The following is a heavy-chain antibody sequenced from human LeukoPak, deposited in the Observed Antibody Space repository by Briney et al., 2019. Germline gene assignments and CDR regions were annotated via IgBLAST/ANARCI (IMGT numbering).Heavy chain of an antibody. J-gene: IGHJ4*02. CDR2: IYYSGST. CDR3: ARGGVTPSYFDY. V-gene: IGHV4-39*02. CDR1: GGSISSISYY. D-gene: IGHD5-18*01. Sequence: SETLSLTCTVSGGSISSISYYWGWIRQPPGKGLEGSGSIYYSGSTYYNPSLKSRVTISEDTSKNHFSLKLSSVTAAATAVYYCARGGVTPSYFDYWSQGTLATVSS.